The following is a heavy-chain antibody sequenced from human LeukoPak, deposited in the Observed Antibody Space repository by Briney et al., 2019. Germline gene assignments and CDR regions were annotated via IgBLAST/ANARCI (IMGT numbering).Heavy chain of an antibody. J-gene: IGHJ5*02. CDR2: IYYSGST. D-gene: IGHD6-13*01. CDR1: GGSISSYY. V-gene: IGHV4-59*01. Sequence: SETLSLTCTVSGGSISSYYWSWIRQPPGKGLEWIGYIYYSGSTNYNPSLKSRVTISVDTSKNQFSLKLSSVTAADTAVYYCAREEAAVGGNWFDPWGQGTLVTVSS. CDR3: AREEAAVGGNWFDP.